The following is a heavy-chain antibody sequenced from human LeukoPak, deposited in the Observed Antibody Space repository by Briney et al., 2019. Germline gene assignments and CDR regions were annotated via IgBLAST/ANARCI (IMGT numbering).Heavy chain of an antibody. J-gene: IGHJ4*02. V-gene: IGHV3-23*01. D-gene: IGHD3-3*01. Sequence: PGGSLRLSCAASGFTFSNFGMTWVRQAPGKGLEWLSAISDSGKNTYYADSVKGRFTISRDNSKNTLYLQMNSLRAEDTAVYYCAKDQNKYYDFWSGYYSPLYFDYWGQGTLVTVSS. CDR2: ISDSGKNT. CDR3: AKDQNKYYDFWSGYYSPLYFDY. CDR1: GFTFSNFG.